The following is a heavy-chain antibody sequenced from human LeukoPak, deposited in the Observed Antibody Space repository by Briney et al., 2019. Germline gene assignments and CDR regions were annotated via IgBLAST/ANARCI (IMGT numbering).Heavy chain of an antibody. Sequence: SETLYLTCTVSGGSMSSYYWSWIRQPPGKGLEWIGYIYYSGSTNYNPSLKSRVTISVDTSKNQFSLKLSSVTAADTAVYYCARQTPLWFGELYAFDIWGQGTMVTVSS. D-gene: IGHD3-10*01. V-gene: IGHV4-59*08. CDR1: GGSMSSYY. CDR3: ARQTPLWFGELYAFDI. CDR2: IYYSGST. J-gene: IGHJ3*02.